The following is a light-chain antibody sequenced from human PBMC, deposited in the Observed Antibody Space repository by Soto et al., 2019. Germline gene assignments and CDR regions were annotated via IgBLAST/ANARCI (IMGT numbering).Light chain of an antibody. V-gene: IGKV1D-16*01. CDR3: QQYNNFPPT. Sequence: DVQMTQSPSSVSASVGDRVSITCRASQSVNNWLAWYQQRPGKDPKSLIYATSTLQSGVPSRFSGSVSGTDFTLTIDSLQPEDFATYYCQQYNNFPPTFVGGTKVEIK. CDR1: QSVNNW. CDR2: ATS. J-gene: IGKJ4*01.